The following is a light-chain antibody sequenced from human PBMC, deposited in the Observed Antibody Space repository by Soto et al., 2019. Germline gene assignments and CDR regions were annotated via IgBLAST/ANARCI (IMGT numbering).Light chain of an antibody. CDR1: QSVSSN. J-gene: IGKJ4*01. Sequence: EIVMTQSPAILSVSPGERATLSCRASQSVSSNLAWYQQKPGQAPRLLIYGASTRATGIPARFSGSGSGTEFTLTISSLQSDDFEVYYCQQYNNWPVTFGGGTKVEIK. V-gene: IGKV3-15*01. CDR3: QQYNNWPVT. CDR2: GAS.